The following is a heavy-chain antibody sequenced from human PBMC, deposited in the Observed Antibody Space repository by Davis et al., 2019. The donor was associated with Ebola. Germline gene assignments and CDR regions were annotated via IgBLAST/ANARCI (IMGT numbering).Heavy chain of an antibody. J-gene: IGHJ5*02. Sequence: AASVKVSCKASGYTFTNYAMHWVRQAPGQRLEWMGWINAGNGNTKYSQKFQGRVTITRGTSASTAYMELSSLTSEDTAVYYCARVRIATLVLDPWGQGTLVTVSS. D-gene: IGHD3-10*01. CDR2: INAGNGNT. V-gene: IGHV1-3*01. CDR3: ARVRIATLVLDP. CDR1: GYTFTNYA.